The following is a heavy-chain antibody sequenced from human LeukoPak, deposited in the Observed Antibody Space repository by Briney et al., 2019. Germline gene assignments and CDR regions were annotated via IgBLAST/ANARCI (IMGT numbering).Heavy chain of an antibody. CDR3: ARDRHFFGVVYNWFDP. V-gene: IGHV4-34*01. Sequence: PSETLSLTCAVYGGSFSGYYWSWIRQPPGKGLEWIGEINHSGSTNYNPSLKSRVTISVDTSKNQFSLKLSSVTAADTAVYYCARDRHFFGVVYNWFDPWGQGTLVTVSS. J-gene: IGHJ5*02. D-gene: IGHD3-3*01. CDR1: GGSFSGYY. CDR2: INHSGST.